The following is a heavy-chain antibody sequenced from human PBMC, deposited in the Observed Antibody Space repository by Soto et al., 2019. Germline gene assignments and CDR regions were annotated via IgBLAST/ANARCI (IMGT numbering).Heavy chain of an antibody. J-gene: IGHJ3*02. CDR3: AREGASDAFDI. V-gene: IGHV3-48*03. CDR2: ISGGASTK. Sequence: AGGSLRLSCAASGFTFSSYEMNWVRQAPGRELEWAAYISGGASTKYYADSVEGRFTISRDNAKNSLFLQMSSLRAEDTAVYYCAREGASDAFDIWGQGTLVTVSS. CDR1: GFTFSSYE.